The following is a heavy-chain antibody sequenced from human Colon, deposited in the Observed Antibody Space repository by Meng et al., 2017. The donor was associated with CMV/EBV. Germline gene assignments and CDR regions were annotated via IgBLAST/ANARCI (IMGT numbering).Heavy chain of an antibody. Sequence: GGSLRLSCAASGFDFSTYTMNWVRQAPGRGLEWVSAISSSSTYIYYADSVKGRFTISRDNAKNSLYLQLNSLRAEDTAVYYCTCCDGGGYWGQGTLVTVSS. V-gene: IGHV3-21*01. D-gene: IGHD2-15*01. CDR3: TCCDGGGY. CDR1: GFDFSTYT. CDR2: ISSSSTYI. J-gene: IGHJ4*02.